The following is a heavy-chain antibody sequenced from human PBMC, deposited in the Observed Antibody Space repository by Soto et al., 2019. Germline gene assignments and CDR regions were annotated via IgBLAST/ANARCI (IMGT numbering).Heavy chain of an antibody. J-gene: IGHJ4*02. V-gene: IGHV4-39*01. CDR2: IYYSGTA. CDR1: GDSIRSSNYY. Sequence: QLQLQESGPGLVKPSETLSLTCVVSGDSIRSSNYYWGWLRQSPVKGLEWIGSIYYSGTAYYNPSLKSRVTISIDTSKNQFSLKLNSLTADDTAVYHCARNSPYPGGYGHFDHWGQGNLVTVSS. CDR3: ARNSPYPGGYGHFDH. D-gene: IGHD5-12*01.